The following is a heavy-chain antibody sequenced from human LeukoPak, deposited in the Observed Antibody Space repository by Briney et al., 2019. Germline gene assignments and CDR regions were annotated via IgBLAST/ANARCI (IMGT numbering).Heavy chain of an antibody. CDR2: ITGTGFDT. CDR1: GFTLDNHA. V-gene: IGHV3-23*01. J-gene: IGHJ5*02. D-gene: IGHD2-21*01. Sequence: GSLRLSCAASGFTLDNHAMTWVRQAPGKGLEWVSLITGTGFDTYTANSVKGRFITSRDNSKNSLYLRLNSLRPEDTAMYYCAKMAIAKGATQGRGFLQFDLWGQGTVVTVSS. CDR3: AKMAIAKGATQGRGFLQFDL.